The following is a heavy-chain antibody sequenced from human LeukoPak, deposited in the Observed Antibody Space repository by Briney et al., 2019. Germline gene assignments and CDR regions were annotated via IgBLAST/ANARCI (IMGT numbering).Heavy chain of an antibody. CDR2: INPNSGGT. J-gene: IGHJ4*02. CDR3: ARAPYSSSWYEGY. D-gene: IGHD6-13*01. CDR1: GYTFTSYD. V-gene: IGHV1-2*02. Sequence: ASVKVSCKASGYTFTSYDINWVRQATGQGLEWMGWINPNSGGTNYAQKFQGRVTMTRDTSISTAYMELSRLRSDDTAVYYCARAPYSSSWYEGYWGQGTLVTVSS.